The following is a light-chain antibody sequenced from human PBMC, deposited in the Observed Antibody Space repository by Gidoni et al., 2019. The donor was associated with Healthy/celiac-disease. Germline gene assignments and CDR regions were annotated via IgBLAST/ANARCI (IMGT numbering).Light chain of an antibody. CDR3: QQYDNLPPLT. J-gene: IGKJ4*01. V-gene: IGKV1-33*01. CDR2: DAS. Sequence: DIQMTQSPSSLSASVGDRVTITCQASQDISNYLNWYQQKPGKAPKLLIYDASNLETGVPSRFSGSVSGTDFTFTISSLQPEDIATYYCQQYDNLPPLTSGGGTKVEIK. CDR1: QDISNY.